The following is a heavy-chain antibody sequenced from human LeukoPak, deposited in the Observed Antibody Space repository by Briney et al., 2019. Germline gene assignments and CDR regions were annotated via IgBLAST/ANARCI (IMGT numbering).Heavy chain of an antibody. D-gene: IGHD2-2*01. J-gene: IGHJ4*02. Sequence: SETLSLTCTVSGYSITSAYYWGWIRQPPGKGLEWIGSFFLKGSTYYNPSLKRRVTISVDTSKNQFSLTLSSVTAADTAVYYCARVARCTSCFDVDYWGQGTLVTVSS. CDR2: FFLKGST. V-gene: IGHV4-38-2*02. CDR3: ARVARCTSCFDVDY. CDR1: GYSITSAYY.